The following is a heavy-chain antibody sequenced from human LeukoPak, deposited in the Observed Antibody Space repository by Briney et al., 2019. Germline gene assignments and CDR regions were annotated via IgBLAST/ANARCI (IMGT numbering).Heavy chain of an antibody. CDR1: GGSISSSSYY. V-gene: IGHV4-39*07. CDR2: IYYSGST. J-gene: IGHJ4*02. Sequence: SXTLSXTCTVSGGSISSSSYYWGWIRQPPGKGLEWIGSIYYSGSTYYNPSLKSRVTISVDTSKNQFSLKLSSVTAAGTAVYYCASSAVAGXXADYWGQGTLVTVSS. CDR3: ASSAVAGXXADY. D-gene: IGHD6-19*01.